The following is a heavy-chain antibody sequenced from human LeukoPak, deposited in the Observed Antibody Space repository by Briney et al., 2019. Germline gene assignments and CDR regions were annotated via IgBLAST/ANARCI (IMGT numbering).Heavy chain of an antibody. J-gene: IGHJ3*01. Sequence: GESLQISCKNSGYRFNNYWIGWVRQMPGKGLEWMGIIYPDDSDTRYSPSFQGQVTLSADKSISTPYLQWSSLKASDTAMYYCARHKAERGSSGYGWGAFDVWGQGTMVTVSS. V-gene: IGHV5-51*01. D-gene: IGHD5-12*01. CDR1: GYRFNNYW. CDR2: IYPDDSDT. CDR3: ARHKAERGSSGYGWGAFDV.